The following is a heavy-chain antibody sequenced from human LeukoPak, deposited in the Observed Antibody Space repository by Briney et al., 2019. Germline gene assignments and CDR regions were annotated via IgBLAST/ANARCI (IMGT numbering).Heavy chain of an antibody. V-gene: IGHV4-39*01. Sequence: SETLSLTCTVSGGSISSSSYYWGWFRQPPGKGLEWIGSIYYSGSTYYNPSLKSRVTISVDTSKNQFSLKLSSVTAADTAVYYCARSMVRGVIGVWFDPWGQGTLVTASS. CDR2: IYYSGST. CDR3: ARSMVRGVIGVWFDP. D-gene: IGHD3-10*01. CDR1: GGSISSSSYY. J-gene: IGHJ5*02.